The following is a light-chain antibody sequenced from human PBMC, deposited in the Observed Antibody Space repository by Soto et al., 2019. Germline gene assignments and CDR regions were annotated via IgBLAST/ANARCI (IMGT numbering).Light chain of an antibody. CDR1: RTVGRSY. V-gene: IGKV3-20*01. J-gene: IGKJ3*01. Sequence: ETVLTQSPDIMYLSPGERATLSCRASRTVGRSYLAWYQQKPGQAPRLLIFGTSTRATGIPDRFSGGGSGTDFTLTISRLEPEDFAVYYCQQYGDSPFTFGPGTKVDLK. CDR2: GTS. CDR3: QQYGDSPFT.